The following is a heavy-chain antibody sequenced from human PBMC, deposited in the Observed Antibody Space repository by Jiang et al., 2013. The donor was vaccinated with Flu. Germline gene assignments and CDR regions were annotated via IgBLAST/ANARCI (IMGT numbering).Heavy chain of an antibody. Sequence: GGGESTYYADSVEGTGSTISRDNFKNTLFLQINSLRAEDTATYYCAKLGDYFDSSGFFNYWGQGTLVTVSS. CDR2: GGGEST. V-gene: IGHV3-23*01. D-gene: IGHD3-22*01. J-gene: IGHJ4*02. CDR3: AKLGDYFDSSGFFNY.